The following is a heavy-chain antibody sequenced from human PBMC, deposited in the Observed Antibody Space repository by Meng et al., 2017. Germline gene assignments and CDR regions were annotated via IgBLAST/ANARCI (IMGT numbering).Heavy chain of an antibody. V-gene: IGHV3-21*01. CDR2: ISSSSSYI. CDR1: GGTFSSYS. J-gene: IGHJ6*02. CDR3: ARDRNLWFGELLPIYYYGMDG. Sequence: ETLSLTCAASGGTFSSYSMNWVRQAPGKGLEWVSSISSSSSYIYYADSVKGRFTISRDNAKNSLYLQMHSLRADDSAVYYCARDRNLWFGELLPIYYYGMDGWGQGIPVTVSS. D-gene: IGHD3-10*01.